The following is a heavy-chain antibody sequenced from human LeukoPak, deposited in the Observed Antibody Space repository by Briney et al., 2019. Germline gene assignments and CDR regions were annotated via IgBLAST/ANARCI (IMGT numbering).Heavy chain of an antibody. Sequence: GRSLRLSCAASGFTFDDYAMHWVRQAPGKGLEWVSGISWNSGRIGYADSVKGRFTISRDNAKNSLYLQMNSLRAEDTAVYYCARDDPNSQQGGGNYFDYWGQGTLVTVSS. J-gene: IGHJ4*02. D-gene: IGHD6-13*01. CDR1: GFTFDDYA. CDR2: ISWNSGRI. CDR3: ARDDPNSQQGGGNYFDY. V-gene: IGHV3-9*01.